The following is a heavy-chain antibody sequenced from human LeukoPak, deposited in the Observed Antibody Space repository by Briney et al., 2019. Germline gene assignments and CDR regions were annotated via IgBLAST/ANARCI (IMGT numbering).Heavy chain of an antibody. CDR2: ISGSGGST. V-gene: IGHV3-23*01. CDR1: GFAFSSYS. D-gene: IGHD3-22*01. Sequence: PGGSLRLSCAASGFAFSSYSMSWVRQAPGKGLEWVSAISGSGGSTYYADSVKGRFTISRDNSKNTLYLQMNSLRAEDTAVYYCAKGSMIVVDGFDYWGQGTLVTVSS. CDR3: AKGSMIVVDGFDY. J-gene: IGHJ4*02.